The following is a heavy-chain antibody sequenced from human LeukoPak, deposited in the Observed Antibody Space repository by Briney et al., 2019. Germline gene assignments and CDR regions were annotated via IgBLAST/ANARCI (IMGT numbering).Heavy chain of an antibody. CDR1: GFTFSSYA. J-gene: IGHJ4*02. Sequence: GGSLRLSCAASGFTFSSYAMSWVRQAPGKGLEWVSGVSGSGGSTYYADSVKGWFTISRDNSKNTLYLQMNSLRAEDTAVYYCARGISGDYWGQGTLVTVSS. CDR2: VSGSGGST. CDR3: ARGISGDY. V-gene: IGHV3-23*01.